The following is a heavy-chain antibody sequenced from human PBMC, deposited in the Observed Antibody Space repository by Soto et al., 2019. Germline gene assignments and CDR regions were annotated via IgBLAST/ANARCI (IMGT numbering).Heavy chain of an antibody. CDR2: INNAGGT. CDR3: AKRGTATTGERPYYFDS. Sequence: GGSLRLSCAASGFTFSTYAMSWVRQAPGKGLEWVSVINNAGGTYYADSVKGRFTISRDNSKSTLSLQMNSLRAEDTAVYYCAKRGTATTGERPYYFDSWGQGSLVTVS. V-gene: IGHV3-23*01. D-gene: IGHD6-13*01. CDR1: GFTFSTYA. J-gene: IGHJ4*02.